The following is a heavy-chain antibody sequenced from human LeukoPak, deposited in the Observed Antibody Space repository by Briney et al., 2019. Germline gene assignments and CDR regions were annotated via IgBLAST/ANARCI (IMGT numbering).Heavy chain of an antibody. D-gene: IGHD6-13*01. V-gene: IGHV3-30*04. CDR2: ISYDGSNK. CDR1: GFTFSSYA. J-gene: IGHJ6*03. Sequence: GRSLRLSCAASGFTFSSYAMHWVRQAPGKGLEWVAVISYDGSNKYYADSVKGRFTISRDNSKNTLYLQMNSLRAEDTAVYYCARGPRSNNYYYYYMDVWGKGTTVTISS. CDR3: ARGPRSNNYYYYYMDV.